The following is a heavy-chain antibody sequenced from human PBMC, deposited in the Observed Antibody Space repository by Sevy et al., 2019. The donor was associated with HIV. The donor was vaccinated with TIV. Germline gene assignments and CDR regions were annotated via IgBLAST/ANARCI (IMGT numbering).Heavy chain of an antibody. Sequence: GGSLRLSCAASGLTFSSYGMHWVRQAPGKGLEWVAFIRYDGSNKYYADSVKGRFTISRDNSKNTLYLQMNSLRAEDTAVYDCVSLFWSGYKLDYWGQGTLVTVSS. D-gene: IGHD3-3*01. J-gene: IGHJ4*02. CDR3: VSLFWSGYKLDY. CDR2: IRYDGSNK. CDR1: GLTFSSYG. V-gene: IGHV3-30*02.